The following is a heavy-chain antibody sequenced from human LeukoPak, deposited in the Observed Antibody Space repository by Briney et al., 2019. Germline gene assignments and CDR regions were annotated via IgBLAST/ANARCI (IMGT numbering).Heavy chain of an antibody. Sequence: PGGSLRLSCAASGFTFSSYGMHWVRQAPGKGLEWVAFIRYDGSNKYYADSVKGRFTISRDNSKNTLFLRINSLRAEDTAVYYCAKDQWWFGESNAFDIWGQGTMATVSS. CDR3: AKDQWWFGESNAFDI. CDR2: IRYDGSNK. J-gene: IGHJ3*02. CDR1: GFTFSSYG. D-gene: IGHD2-15*01. V-gene: IGHV3-30*02.